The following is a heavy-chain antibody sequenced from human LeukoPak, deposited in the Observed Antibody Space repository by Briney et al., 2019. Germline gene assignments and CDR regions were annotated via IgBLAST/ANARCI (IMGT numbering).Heavy chain of an antibody. Sequence: ASVKVSCKASGYTFTSYGISWVRQAPGQGLEWMGWISGYNGYTHYAHNLQGRVTMTTDTSTSTAYMELRSLRSDDTAVYYCARDEARYSSGYYPNWFDPWGEGTLVTVSS. D-gene: IGHD3-22*01. V-gene: IGHV1-18*01. CDR3: ARDEARYSSGYYPNWFDP. J-gene: IGHJ5*02. CDR1: GYTFTSYG. CDR2: ISGYNGYT.